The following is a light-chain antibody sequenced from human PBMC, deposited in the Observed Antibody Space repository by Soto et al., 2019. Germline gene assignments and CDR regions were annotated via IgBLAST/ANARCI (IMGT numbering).Light chain of an antibody. CDR2: SAS. CDR1: QSIRTY. V-gene: IGKV1-39*01. CDR3: QQNYGTPLT. J-gene: IGKJ4*01. Sequence: DIQMTQSPSSLSASVGDRVTITCRASQSIRTYLSWYQQKPGKAPNLLIYSASSLQSGVPSRFSGSGSGTDFPLTISSLQPEDFAAYYCQQNYGTPLTFGGGTKVEIK.